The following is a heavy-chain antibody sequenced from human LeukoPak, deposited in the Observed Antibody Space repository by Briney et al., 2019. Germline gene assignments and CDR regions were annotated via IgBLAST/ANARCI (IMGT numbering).Heavy chain of an antibody. V-gene: IGHV1-18*01. CDR3: ARRTVTTADDAFDI. CDR2: ISAYNGNT. CDR1: GYTFTSYG. J-gene: IGHJ3*02. D-gene: IGHD4-17*01. Sequence: GASVKVSCKASGYTFTSYGISWVRQAPGQGLEWMGWISAYNGNTNYAQKLQGRVTMNTDTSTSTAYMELRSLRSDDTAVYYCARRTVTTADDAFDIWGQGTMVTVSS.